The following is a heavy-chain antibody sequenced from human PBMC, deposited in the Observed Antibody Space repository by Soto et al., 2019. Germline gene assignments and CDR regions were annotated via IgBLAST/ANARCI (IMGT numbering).Heavy chain of an antibody. V-gene: IGHV3-11*01. Sequence: GGSLRLSCAASGFTFSDDYMSWIRQAPGKGLEWVSYISSGGSTIYYADSVRGRFTISRDNAKNSLYLQMNSLRAEDTAVYYCAREKAATFDYWGQGTLVTVSS. J-gene: IGHJ4*02. CDR3: AREKAATFDY. CDR1: GFTFSDDY. D-gene: IGHD6-25*01. CDR2: ISSGGSTI.